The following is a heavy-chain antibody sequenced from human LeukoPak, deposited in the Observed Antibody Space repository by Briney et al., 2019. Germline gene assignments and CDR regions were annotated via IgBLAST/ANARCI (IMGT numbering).Heavy chain of an antibody. V-gene: IGHV3-11*04. J-gene: IGHJ4*02. CDR2: ISSSSGTTK. Sequence: GGSLRLSCAASGFTFSDYYVTWIRQAPGKGLEWVSHISSSSGTTKEYADSVKGRFTISRDNAKNMLYLQMNSLRAEDTAVYYCARRNYWGQGSLVTVSS. CDR1: GFTFSDYY. CDR3: ARRNY.